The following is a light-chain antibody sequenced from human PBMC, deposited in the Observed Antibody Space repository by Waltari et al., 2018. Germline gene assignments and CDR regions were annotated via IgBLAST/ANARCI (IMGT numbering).Light chain of an antibody. V-gene: IGKV3-15*01. CDR2: GSS. J-gene: IGKJ4*01. CDR1: QTTYTN. CDR3: QQYSRWPLT. Sequence: EIVLTQSPATLSLSPGERATLSCRASQTTYTNLAWYQQKPGQVPRLLIYGSSTRATGIPARFSGSGSGTEFTLTISSLQSEDFAVYYCQQYSRWPLTFGGGTKVEIK.